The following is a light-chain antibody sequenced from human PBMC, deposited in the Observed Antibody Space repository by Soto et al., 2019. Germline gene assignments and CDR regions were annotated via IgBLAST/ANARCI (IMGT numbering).Light chain of an antibody. J-gene: IGKJ5*01. CDR2: TAS. CDR1: QSISSY. V-gene: IGKV1-39*01. Sequence: DIQMTQSPSSLSASVGDRVTITCRASQSISSYLNWYQQKPGKAPKLLIDTASYLQSGVQSRFSGSGSGTDFTLTISCLQSEDFATYYCQQYYSYLTFGQGTRLEIK. CDR3: QQYYSYLT.